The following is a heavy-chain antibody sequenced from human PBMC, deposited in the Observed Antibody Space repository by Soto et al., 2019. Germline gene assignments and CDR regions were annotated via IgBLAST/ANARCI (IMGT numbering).Heavy chain of an antibody. J-gene: IGHJ4*02. CDR2: ISDDGSNK. CDR1: GFSFSSYG. V-gene: IGHV3-30*03. CDR3: VAGQYFFDY. Sequence: QVQLVESGGGVVQPGRSLRLSCAASGFSFSSYGMQWVRQAPGKGLEWVAVISDDGSNKYYADYVKDRFTISRDNSKKTLYLQMNSLRADDTAVYYCVAGQYFFDYCGQGTLVTVSS. D-gene: IGHD6-19*01.